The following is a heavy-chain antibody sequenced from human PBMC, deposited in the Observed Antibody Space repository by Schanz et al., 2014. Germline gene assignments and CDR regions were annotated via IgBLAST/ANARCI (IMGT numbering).Heavy chain of an antibody. CDR1: GFTFRSYG. CDR2: ISYDGSSK. V-gene: IGHV3-33*01. Sequence: QVQLVESGGGVVQPGRSLRLSCAASGFTFRSYGMHWVRQAPGKGLEWVALISYDGSSKNHADSVQGRFTISRDNSKNALYLQMNSMRAEDAAVYYCARGIITMVRGGDVGAFDNWGQGTMVTVSS. CDR3: ARGIITMVRGGDVGAFDN. D-gene: IGHD3-10*01. J-gene: IGHJ3*02.